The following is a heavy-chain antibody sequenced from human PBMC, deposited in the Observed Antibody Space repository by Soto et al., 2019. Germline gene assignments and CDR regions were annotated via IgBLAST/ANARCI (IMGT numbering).Heavy chain of an antibody. Sequence: PGGSLRLSCAASGFTFSSYAMSWVRQAPGKGLEWVSAISGSGGSTYYADSVKGRFTISRDNSKNTLYLQMNSLRAEDTAVYYCVPDIASTWYYYYGMDVWGQGTTVTVSS. CDR1: GFTFSSYA. J-gene: IGHJ6*02. V-gene: IGHV3-23*01. CDR3: VPDIASTWYYYYGMDV. D-gene: IGHD2-15*01. CDR2: ISGSGGST.